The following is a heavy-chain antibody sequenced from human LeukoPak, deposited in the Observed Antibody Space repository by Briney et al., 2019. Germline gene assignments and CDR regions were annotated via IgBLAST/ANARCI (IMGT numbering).Heavy chain of an antibody. CDR3: ARDEGSLFDP. V-gene: IGHV4-31*03. CDR1: GGSISSGGYY. CDR2: IYYSGST. J-gene: IGHJ5*02. D-gene: IGHD6-13*01. Sequence: SETLSLTCTVSGGSISSGGYYWSWIRQHPGKGLERIGYIYYSGSTYYNPSLKSRVTISVDTSKNQFSLKLSSVTAADTAVYYCARDEGSLFDPWGQGTLVTVSS.